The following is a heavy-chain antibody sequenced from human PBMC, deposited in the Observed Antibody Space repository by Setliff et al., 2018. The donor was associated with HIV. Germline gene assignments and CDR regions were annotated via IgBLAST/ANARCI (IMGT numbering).Heavy chain of an antibody. J-gene: IGHJ4*02. CDR1: GYTFTTSG. Sequence: AASVKVSCKTSGYTFTTSGISWVRQAPGQGLEWMGWINIYSGNTNYAQKFQGRVTMTTDTSTSTAYMELRSLRSDDTAMYYCARQLSNSLESWGQGTLVTVSS. V-gene: IGHV1-18*01. D-gene: IGHD1-1*01. CDR3: ARQLSNSLES. CDR2: INIYSGNT.